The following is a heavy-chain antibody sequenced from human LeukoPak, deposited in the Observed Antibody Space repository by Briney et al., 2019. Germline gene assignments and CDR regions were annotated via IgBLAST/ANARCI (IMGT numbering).Heavy chain of an antibody. D-gene: IGHD3-10*01. CDR2: IYYSGNT. Sequence: SQTLSLTCTVSGGSISSASYYWSWIRPPPGKGLEWIGYIYYSGNTYYNPSLRSRVTMSVDTSKNQFSLKLYSVTAADTAVYYCASVPASGSGTYYSDYWGQGTLVTVSS. J-gene: IGHJ4*02. V-gene: IGHV4-30-4*01. CDR1: GGSISSASYY. CDR3: ASVPASGSGTYYSDY.